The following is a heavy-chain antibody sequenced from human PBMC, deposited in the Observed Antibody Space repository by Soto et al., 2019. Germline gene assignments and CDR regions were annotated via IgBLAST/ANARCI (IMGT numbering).Heavy chain of an antibody. Sequence: QLVESGGGVVQPGTSLRLSCAASGFTFSDYGMHWVRQAPGKGLEWVAFISYDGSNTDYIDSVTGRFTISRDNSQNTLYPQMNSLRGDDTAVYYCAKRSTPGLRWGVDFDSWGQGTLLTVSS. CDR3: AKRSTPGLRWGVDFDS. J-gene: IGHJ4*02. CDR2: ISYDGSNT. D-gene: IGHD4-17*01. CDR1: GFTFSDYG. V-gene: IGHV3-30*18.